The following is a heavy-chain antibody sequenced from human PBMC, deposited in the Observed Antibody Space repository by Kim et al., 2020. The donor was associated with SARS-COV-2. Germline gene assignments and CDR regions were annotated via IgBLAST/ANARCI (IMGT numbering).Heavy chain of an antibody. CDR1: GYTFTGYY. CDR3: AIAWKYYYYGMDV. V-gene: IGHV1-2*04. Sequence: ASVKVSCKASGYTFTGYYMHWVRQAPGQGLEWMGWINPNSGGTNYAQKFQGWVTMTRDTSISTAYMELSRLRSDDTAVYYCAIAWKYYYYGMDVWGQGTTVTVSS. CDR2: INPNSGGT. J-gene: IGHJ6*02. D-gene: IGHD1-1*01.